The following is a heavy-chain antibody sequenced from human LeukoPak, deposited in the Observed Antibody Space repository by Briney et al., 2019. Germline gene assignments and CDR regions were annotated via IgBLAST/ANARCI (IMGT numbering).Heavy chain of an antibody. CDR1: GFTFSSYW. J-gene: IGHJ4*02. D-gene: IGHD6-19*01. CDR3: ARSQSVLSSGWYFFDY. V-gene: IGHV3-7*01. CDR2: IKQDGSEK. Sequence: TGGSLRLSCAASGFTFSSYWMSWVRQAPGKGLEWVANIKQDGSEKYYVDSVKGRFTISRDNAKNSLYLQMNSLRAEDTAVYYCARSQSVLSSGWYFFDYWGQGTLVTVSS.